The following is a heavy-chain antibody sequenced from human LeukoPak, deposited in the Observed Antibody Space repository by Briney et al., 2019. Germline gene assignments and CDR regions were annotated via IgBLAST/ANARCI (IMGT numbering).Heavy chain of an antibody. D-gene: IGHD2-2*01. J-gene: IGHJ4*02. V-gene: IGHV3-21*01. CDR1: GFSFSGYS. Sequence: GGSLRLSCAASGFSFSGYSMNWVRQAPGKGLEWVSSISSSSSSIYYGDSVKGRLTISRDNAKNSLYLQMNSLRAEDTAVYYCAKVSTTSCYGWNDYWGQGTLVTVSS. CDR2: ISSSSSSI. CDR3: AKVSTTSCYGWNDY.